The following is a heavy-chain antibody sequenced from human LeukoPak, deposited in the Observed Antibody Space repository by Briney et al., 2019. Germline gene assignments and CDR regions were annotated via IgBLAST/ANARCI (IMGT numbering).Heavy chain of an antibody. D-gene: IGHD5-18*01. V-gene: IGHV3-23*01. Sequence: GGSLRLSCAASGFTFSSYAMSWVRQAPGKGLEWVSAISDTGVSTYYADSVKGRFTISRDNSKNTLYLQMNSLRAEDTAVYYCANWFWDTAMVGYWGQGTLVTVSS. CDR2: ISDTGVST. CDR3: ANWFWDTAMVGY. J-gene: IGHJ4*02. CDR1: GFTFSSYA.